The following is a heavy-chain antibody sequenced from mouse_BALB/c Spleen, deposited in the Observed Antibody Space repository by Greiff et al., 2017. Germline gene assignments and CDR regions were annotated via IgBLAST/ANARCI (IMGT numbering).Heavy chain of an antibody. CDR3: TRDGRNSSGFDV. CDR2: ISSGGSYT. CDR1: GFTFSSYT. V-gene: IGHV5-6-4*01. Sequence: DVMLVESGGGLVKPGGSLKLSCAASGFTFSSYTMSWVRQTPEKRLEWVATISSGGSYTYYPDSVKGRFTISRDNAKNTLYLQMSSLKSEDTAMYYCTRDGRNSSGFDVWGAGTTVTVSS. J-gene: IGHJ1*01.